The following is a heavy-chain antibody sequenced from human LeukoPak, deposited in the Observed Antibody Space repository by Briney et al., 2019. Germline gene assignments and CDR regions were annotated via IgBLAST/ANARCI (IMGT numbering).Heavy chain of an antibody. CDR1: GFTFSRYW. CDR3: ARTRYYYNSRSYGAPYYFDY. Sequence: GGSLRLSCAASGFTFSRYWMSWVRQAPGKGLEWVANIKQDGSEKDYVDSVKGRFTISRDNAKNSLYLQMNSLRAEDTAVYYCARTRYYYNSRSYGAPYYFDYWGQGTLVTVSS. CDR2: IKQDGSEK. J-gene: IGHJ4*02. V-gene: IGHV3-7*01. D-gene: IGHD3-10*01.